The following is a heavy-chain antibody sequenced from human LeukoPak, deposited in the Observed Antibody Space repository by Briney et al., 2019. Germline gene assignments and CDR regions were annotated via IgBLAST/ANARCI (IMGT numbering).Heavy chain of an antibody. CDR2: ISSSSSYI. J-gene: IGHJ6*03. CDR1: GFTFSSYS. CDR3: ASNSYGRYYYYYMDV. Sequence: GGSLRLSCAASGFTFSSYSMNWVRQAPGKGLEWVSSISSSSSYIYYADSVKGRFTISRDNAKNSLYLQMNSLRAEDTAVYYCASNSYGRYYYYYMDVWGKGTTVTVSS. D-gene: IGHD5-18*01. V-gene: IGHV3-21*01.